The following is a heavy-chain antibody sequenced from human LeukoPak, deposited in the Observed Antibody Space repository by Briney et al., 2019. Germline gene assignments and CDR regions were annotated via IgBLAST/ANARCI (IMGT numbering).Heavy chain of an antibody. D-gene: IGHD5-12*01. J-gene: IGHJ5*02. CDR1: GGSISSYY. V-gene: IGHV4-59*08. Sequence: PSETLSLTCTVSGGSISSYYWSWIRQPPGKGLEWIGYIYYSGSTNYNPSLKSRVTISVDTSKNQFSLKLSSVTAADTAVYYCARKDIVARGWFDPWGQGTLVTVSS. CDR2: IYYSGST. CDR3: ARKDIVARGWFDP.